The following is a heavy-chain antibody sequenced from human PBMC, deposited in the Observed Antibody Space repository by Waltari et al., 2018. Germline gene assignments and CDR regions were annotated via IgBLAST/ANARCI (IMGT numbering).Heavy chain of an antibody. Sequence: QVQLQESGPGLVKPSETLSLTCAVSGYSISSGYYWGWIRQPPGKGLEWIGSIYHSGSTYDNPSLKSRVTISIDTSKNQFSLKLSSVTAADTAVYYCARWKSTGSMVWFDPWGQGTLVTVSS. CDR1: GYSISSGYY. D-gene: IGHD1-1*01. J-gene: IGHJ5*02. CDR3: ARWKSTGSMVWFDP. V-gene: IGHV4-38-2*01. CDR2: IYHSGST.